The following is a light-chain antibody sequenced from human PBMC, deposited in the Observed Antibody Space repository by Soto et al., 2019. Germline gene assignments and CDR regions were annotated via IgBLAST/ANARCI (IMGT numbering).Light chain of an antibody. V-gene: IGLV2-11*01. CDR2: DVS. J-gene: IGLJ3*02. Sequence: QSALTQSRSVSGSPGQSVTISCTGTSSDIGGYNYVSWYQQYSGKAPKVIIYDVSERPSGISDRFSGSKSGNTASLTISGLQAEDEADYYCCSYAGSYTWVFGGGTQLTVL. CDR3: CSYAGSYTWV. CDR1: SSDIGGYNY.